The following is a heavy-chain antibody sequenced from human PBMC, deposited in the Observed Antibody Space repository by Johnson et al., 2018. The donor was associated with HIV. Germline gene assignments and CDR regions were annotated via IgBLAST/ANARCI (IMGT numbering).Heavy chain of an antibody. V-gene: IGHV3-74*01. J-gene: IGHJ3*02. D-gene: IGHD2-2*01. CDR1: GFTFSTNW. CDR2: INSDNI. Sequence: VQLVESGGDLVQPGGSLRLSCVGPGFTFSTNWMHWVRQAPGKGLVWVARINSDNIAYADSVKGRFTISRDNAKNSLYLQMNSLRPEDTAFYYCAKDLPGTSRQEAFDIWGQGTKVTVSS. CDR3: AKDLPGTSRQEAFDI.